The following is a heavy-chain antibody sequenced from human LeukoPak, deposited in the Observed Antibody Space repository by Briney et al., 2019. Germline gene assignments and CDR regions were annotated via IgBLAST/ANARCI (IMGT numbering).Heavy chain of an antibody. CDR3: ARDLSLGRHDDGEPFDS. CDR2: ISGYNGNT. Sequence: ASVRVSCKTSGYTFTNHGISWVRQAPGQGLEWMGWISGYNGNTNYVQKFRGRITMTTDTSTSTAYLQLRSLSSDDTALYYCARDLSLGRHDDGEPFDSWGQGTLVTVSS. V-gene: IGHV1-18*01. D-gene: IGHD4-17*01. CDR1: GYTFTNHG. J-gene: IGHJ4*02.